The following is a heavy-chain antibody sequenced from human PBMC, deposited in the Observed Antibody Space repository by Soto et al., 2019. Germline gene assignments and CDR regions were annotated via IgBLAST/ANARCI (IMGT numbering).Heavy chain of an antibody. Sequence: GGSLRLSCAASGFTFSSYAMHWVRQAPGKGLEWVAVISYEGSNKYYADSVKGRFTISRDNSKKTLYLQMNSLRAEDTAVYYCARDASSFPDCGGDCYSDWFDPWGQGTLVTVSS. CDR1: GFTFSSYA. CDR2: ISYEGSNK. CDR3: ARDASSFPDCGGDCYSDWFDP. V-gene: IGHV3-30-3*01. D-gene: IGHD2-21*02. J-gene: IGHJ5*02.